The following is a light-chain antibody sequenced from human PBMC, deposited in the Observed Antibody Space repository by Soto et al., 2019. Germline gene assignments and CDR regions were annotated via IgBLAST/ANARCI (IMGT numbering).Light chain of an antibody. J-gene: IGKJ4*01. Sequence: DVQMTQSPSYPSASVGDRVTISCRASQSLSSWLAWYQQKPGKAPKLLIYDASSLESGVPSLFSGSGAGTECTRTIDSLQADDFATFYCQQYSTCTLTFGGGTKVDIK. CDR3: QQYSTCTLT. CDR1: QSLSSW. CDR2: DAS. V-gene: IGKV1-5*01.